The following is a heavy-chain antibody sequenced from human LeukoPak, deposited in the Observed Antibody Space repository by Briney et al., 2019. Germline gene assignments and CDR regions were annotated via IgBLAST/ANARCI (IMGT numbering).Heavy chain of an antibody. CDR3: ARADDILTGYPLGAFDI. Sequence: GASVKVSCKASGYTFTSYYMHWVRQAPGQGLEWMGIINPSGGSTSYAQKFQGRVTMTRDTSTSTVYMELSSLRSEDTAVYYCARADDILTGYPLGAFDIWGQGTMVTVSS. CDR1: GYTFTSYY. V-gene: IGHV1-46*01. D-gene: IGHD3-9*01. CDR2: INPSGGST. J-gene: IGHJ3*02.